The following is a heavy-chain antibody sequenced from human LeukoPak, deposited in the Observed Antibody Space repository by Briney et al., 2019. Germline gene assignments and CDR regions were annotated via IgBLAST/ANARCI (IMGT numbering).Heavy chain of an antibody. J-gene: IGHJ5*02. D-gene: IGHD3-10*01. CDR1: GGSFSGYY. CDR3: ARGGSKTYYYGSGTGRWFDP. V-gene: IGHV4-34*01. Sequence: SETLSLTCAVYGGSFSGYYWSWIRQPPGKGLEWIGEINLSGSTNYNPSLKSRVTISVDTSKNQFSLKLSSVTAADTAVYYCARGGSKTYYYGSGTGRWFDPWGQGTLVTVSS. CDR2: INLSGST.